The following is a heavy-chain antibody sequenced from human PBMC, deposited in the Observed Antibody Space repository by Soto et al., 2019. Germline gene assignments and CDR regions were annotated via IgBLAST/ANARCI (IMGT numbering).Heavy chain of an antibody. CDR2: VSYDGDDQ. Sequence: GGSLRLSCAASGFTFRGSEMHWVRQAPGKGLEWVAFVSYDGDDQYYADSVKGRFTVSRDNSGNTLHLQMDSLRPEDTAFYYFARARYFSEKTAYYARSLKCFDPWGQGTLVTVYS. V-gene: IGHV3-30-3*01. CDR3: ARARYFSEKTAYYARSLKCFDP. D-gene: IGHD3-9*01. J-gene: IGHJ5*02. CDR1: GFTFRGSE.